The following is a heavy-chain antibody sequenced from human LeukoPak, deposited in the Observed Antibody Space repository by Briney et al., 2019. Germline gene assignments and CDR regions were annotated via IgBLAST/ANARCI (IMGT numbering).Heavy chain of an antibody. Sequence: PGGSLRLSCAASGFTFSNYEMNWVRQAPGKGLEWVSYITSSGGTIYYADSVKGRFTISRDNAKNSLDLQMNSLRGEDTAVYYCASILGGTRARGFDLWGQGTLVTVSS. D-gene: IGHD1-26*01. V-gene: IGHV3-48*03. J-gene: IGHJ4*02. CDR2: ITSSGGTI. CDR3: ASILGGTRARGFDL. CDR1: GFTFSNYE.